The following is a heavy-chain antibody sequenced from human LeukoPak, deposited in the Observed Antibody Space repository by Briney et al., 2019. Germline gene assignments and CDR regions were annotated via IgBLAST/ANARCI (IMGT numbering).Heavy chain of an antibody. CDR1: GFTVSSNY. V-gene: IGHV3-66*01. Sequence: GGSLRLSCAASGFTVSSNYMSWVRQAPGKGLEWVSVIYSGGSTYYADSVKGRFTISRGNSKNTLYLQMNSLRAEDTAVYYCARDARGWYPQPSNWGQGTLVTVSS. CDR2: IYSGGST. CDR3: ARDARGWYPQPSN. J-gene: IGHJ4*02. D-gene: IGHD6-19*01.